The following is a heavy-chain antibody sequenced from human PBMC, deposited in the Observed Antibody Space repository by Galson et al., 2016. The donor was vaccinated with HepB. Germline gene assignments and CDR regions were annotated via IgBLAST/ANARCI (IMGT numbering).Heavy chain of an antibody. CDR3: ARGEGYNLY. Sequence: SETLSLTCTVSGVSISSYYWSWFRQPPEKGLEWIRYAFYSGITNYNPSLKSRVPISIDTSKNQFSLKLSSVTAADTAVYYCARGEGYNLYWGQGTLFTVSS. V-gene: IGHV4-59*08. J-gene: IGHJ4*02. CDR2: AFYSGIT. D-gene: IGHD5-24*01. CDR1: GVSISSYY.